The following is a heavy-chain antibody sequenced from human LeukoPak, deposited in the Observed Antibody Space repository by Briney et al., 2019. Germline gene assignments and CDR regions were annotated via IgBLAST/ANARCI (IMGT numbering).Heavy chain of an antibody. J-gene: IGHJ4*02. D-gene: IGHD6-19*01. V-gene: IGHV3-7*01. Sequence: GGSLRLSCAASGFTFSNYFMSWVRQAPGKGLEWVANIRQDGNDKYYVDSVKGRFNIHRDSAKNLLYLQMDSLRVEDTAVYYCARDLGFSSEDLWGQGTLVIVSS. CDR3: ARDLGFSSEDL. CDR2: IRQDGNDK. CDR1: GFTFSNYF.